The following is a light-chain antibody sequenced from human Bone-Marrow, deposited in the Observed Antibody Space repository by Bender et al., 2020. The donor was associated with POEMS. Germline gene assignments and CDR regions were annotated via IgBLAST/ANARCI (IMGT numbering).Light chain of an antibody. V-gene: IGLV2-14*03. Sequence: QSALTQPASVSGSPGQSITISCTGTTSDVGGYKYVSWYQQHPGKAPKLMIFDVDDRPSGVPDRFSGSKSGTSASLAITGLQAEDEADYYCQSYDTSLSGIAVFGGGTKLTVL. J-gene: IGLJ2*01. CDR3: QSYDTSLSGIAV. CDR1: TSDVGGYKY. CDR2: DVD.